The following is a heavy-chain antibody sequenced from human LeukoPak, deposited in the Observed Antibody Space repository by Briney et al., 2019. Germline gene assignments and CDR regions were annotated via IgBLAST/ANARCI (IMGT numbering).Heavy chain of an antibody. V-gene: IGHV3-33*06. J-gene: IGHJ6*03. D-gene: IGHD3-16*01. CDR1: GFTFSNYG. Sequence: PGTSLRLSCAASGFTFSNYGIHWVRQAPGKGLEWVAVIWFDGSNKYYADSVKGRFTIYRDNSKNTLILEMNSLRAEDTAIYYCAKRGEVANYQYMDVWGKGTTVTVSS. CDR2: IWFDGSNK. CDR3: AKRGEVANYQYMDV.